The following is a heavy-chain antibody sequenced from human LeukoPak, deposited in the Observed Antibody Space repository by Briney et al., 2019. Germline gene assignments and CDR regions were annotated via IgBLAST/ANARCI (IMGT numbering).Heavy chain of an antibody. CDR1: GFTFSDYY. CDR2: ISSSGSTI. J-gene: IGHJ5*02. CDR3: ARDSEEYSSSYNWFDP. D-gene: IGHD6-6*01. Sequence: GGSLRLSCAASGFTFSDYYMSWIRQAPGKGLEWVSYISSSGSTIYYADSVKGRFTISRDNAKNSLYLQMNSLRAEDTAVYYCARDSEEYSSSYNWFDPWGQGTLVTVSS. V-gene: IGHV3-11*04.